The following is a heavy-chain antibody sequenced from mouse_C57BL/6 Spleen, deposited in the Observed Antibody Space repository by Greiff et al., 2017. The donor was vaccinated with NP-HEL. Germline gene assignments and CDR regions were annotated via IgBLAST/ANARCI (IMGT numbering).Heavy chain of an antibody. CDR2: IDPENGDT. CDR3: TTITTVVAYYYAMDY. V-gene: IGHV14-4*01. J-gene: IGHJ4*01. CDR1: GFNIKDDY. Sequence: EVKLVESGAELVRPGASVKLSCTASGFNIKDDYMHWVKQRPEQGLEWIGWIDPENGDTAYASKFQGKATITADTSSNTAYLQLSSLTSEDTAVYYCTTITTVVAYYYAMDYWGQGTSVTVSS. D-gene: IGHD1-1*01.